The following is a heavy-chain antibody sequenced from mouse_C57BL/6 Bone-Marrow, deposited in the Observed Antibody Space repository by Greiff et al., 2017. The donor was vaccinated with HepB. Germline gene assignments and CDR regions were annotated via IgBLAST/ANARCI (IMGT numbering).Heavy chain of an antibody. Sequence: EVKVVESGPGLVKPSQTVFLTCTVTGISITTGNYRWSWIRQFPGNKLEWIGYIYYSGTITYNPSLTSRTTITRDTPKNQFFLEMNSLTAEDTATYYCAREIYYYGSSYGYFDVWGTGTTVTVSS. CDR2: IYYSGTI. J-gene: IGHJ1*03. D-gene: IGHD1-1*01. CDR3: AREIYYYGSSYGYFDV. V-gene: IGHV3-5*01. CDR1: GISITTGNYR.